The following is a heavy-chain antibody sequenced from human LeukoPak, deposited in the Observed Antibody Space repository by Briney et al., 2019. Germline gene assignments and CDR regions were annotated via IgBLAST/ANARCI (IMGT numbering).Heavy chain of an antibody. CDR1: GFTFSSYG. J-gene: IGHJ4*02. CDR2: ISGSGGST. V-gene: IGHV3-23*01. Sequence: PGGSLRLSCAASGFTFSSYGMSWVRQAPGKGLEWVSAISGSGGSTYYADSVKGRFTISRDNSKNTLYLQMNSLRAEDTAVYYCAGAGSGSYYPLNYWGQGTPVTVSS. D-gene: IGHD3-10*01. CDR3: AGAGSGSYYPLNY.